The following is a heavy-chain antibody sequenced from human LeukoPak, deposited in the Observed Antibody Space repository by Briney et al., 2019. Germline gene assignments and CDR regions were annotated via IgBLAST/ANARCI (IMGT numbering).Heavy chain of an antibody. Sequence: ASVKVSCKVSGYTLTELSMHWVRQAPGKGLEWMGGYDPEDGETIYAQKFQGRVTMTEDTSTDTAYMELSSLRSEDTAVYYCATDLRLTIFGVVIIPDYWGQGTLVTVSS. CDR2: YDPEDGET. J-gene: IGHJ4*02. V-gene: IGHV1-24*01. D-gene: IGHD3-3*01. CDR3: ATDLRLTIFGVVIIPDY. CDR1: GYTLTELS.